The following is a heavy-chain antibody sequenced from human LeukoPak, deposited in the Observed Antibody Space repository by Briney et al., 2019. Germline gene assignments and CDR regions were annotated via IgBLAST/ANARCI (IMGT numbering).Heavy chain of an antibody. CDR3: HSGSYYLDY. CDR1: GGSFSGYY. CDR2: INHSGST. J-gene: IGHJ4*02. D-gene: IGHD1-26*01. Sequence: PSETLSLTCAVYGGSFSGYYWGWIRQPPGKGLEWIGEINHSGSTNYNPSLKSRVTISVDTSKNQFSLKLSSVTAADTAVYYCHSGSYYLDYWGQGTLVTVSS. V-gene: IGHV4-34*01.